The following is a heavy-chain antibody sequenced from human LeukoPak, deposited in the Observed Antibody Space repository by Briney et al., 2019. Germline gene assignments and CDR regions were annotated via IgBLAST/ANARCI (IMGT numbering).Heavy chain of an antibody. CDR3: AKKLVVAASPPDY. V-gene: IGHV3-23*01. J-gene: IGHJ4*02. CDR1: GFTFSDYA. CDR2: ISGGGTIT. D-gene: IGHD2-15*01. Sequence: GRSLRLSCAASGFTFSDYAMHWVRQAPGKGLEWVSVISGGGTITHYADSVKGRFTISRDNSKNTLYLQMDSLRAEDTAIYYCAKKLVVAASPPDYWGQGTLVTVSS.